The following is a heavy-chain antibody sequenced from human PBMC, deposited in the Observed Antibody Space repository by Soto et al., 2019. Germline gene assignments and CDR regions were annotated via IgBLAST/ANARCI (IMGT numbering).Heavy chain of an antibody. Sequence: EVQILQSGGGLEQPGGSLRLSCAASGFTFSNYAMSWIRQAPGKGLEWVSTIRETGNTYYADSVRGRFATSRDNSENTLYLQVGSLRAEDTAVYYCAKQQMGVIRALDYWGQGTLVTVSS. CDR2: IRETGNT. CDR3: AKQQMGVIRALDY. D-gene: IGHD1-26*01. J-gene: IGHJ4*02. CDR1: GFTFSNYA. V-gene: IGHV3-23*01.